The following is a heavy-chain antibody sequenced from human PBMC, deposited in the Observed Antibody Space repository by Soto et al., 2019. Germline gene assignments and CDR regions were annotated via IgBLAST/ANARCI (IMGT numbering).Heavy chain of an antibody. CDR3: ARDTTYYYDSSGENWFDP. J-gene: IGHJ5*02. CDR1: GGSVSNKTYY. Sequence: PSETLSLTCSVSGGSVSNKTYYWSWIRQPPGKSLEWIGYVYYSGTTNYNPSLKSRVTISVDTSKNQFSLKLSSVTAADTAVYYCARDTTYYYDSSGENWFDPWGQGTRVTVSS. CDR2: VYYSGTT. V-gene: IGHV4-61*01. D-gene: IGHD3-22*01.